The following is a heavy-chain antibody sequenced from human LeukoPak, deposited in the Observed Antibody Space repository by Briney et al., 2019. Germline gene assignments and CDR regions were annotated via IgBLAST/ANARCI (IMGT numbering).Heavy chain of an antibody. CDR1: GFTVSSNY. J-gene: IGHJ4*02. CDR3: ARCGYSGGLDY. V-gene: IGHV3-66*01. Sequence: PGGSLRLSCAASGFTVSSNYMSWVRQAPGKGLEWVSVIYSGGSTHYADSVKGRFIISRDNPKNTLYLQMNSLRAEDTAVYYCARCGYSGGLDYWGQGTLVTVSS. D-gene: IGHD5-12*01. CDR2: IYSGGST.